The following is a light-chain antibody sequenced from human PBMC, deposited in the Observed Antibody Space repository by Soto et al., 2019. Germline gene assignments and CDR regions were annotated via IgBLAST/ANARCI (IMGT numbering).Light chain of an antibody. CDR3: QQYNNWPQT. J-gene: IGKJ1*01. CDR2: GAS. V-gene: IGKV3-15*01. CDR1: QSVSSN. Sequence: EIVMTQSPATLSVSPGERATLSCRASQSVSSNLAWYQQKPGQAPRLLIYGASTRATGIPARFSGSGSGTEVTLTISSLQSEEFAVYYCQQYNNWPQTFGQGTKVDIK.